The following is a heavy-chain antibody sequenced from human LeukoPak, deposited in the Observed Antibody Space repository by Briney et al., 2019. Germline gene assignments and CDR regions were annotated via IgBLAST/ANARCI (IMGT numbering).Heavy chain of an antibody. J-gene: IGHJ3*02. D-gene: IGHD5-12*01. V-gene: IGHV3-21*01. CDR2: ISSRSSYI. Sequence: GGSLRLSCAASGFTFSSYTMNWVRQAPGKGLEWVSSISSRSSYIYYADSVKGRFTISRDNAKNSLYLQMNSLRAEDTAVYYCAREVPHSGWIPPEGDAFDIWGQGTMVTVSS. CDR1: GFTFSSYT. CDR3: AREVPHSGWIPPEGDAFDI.